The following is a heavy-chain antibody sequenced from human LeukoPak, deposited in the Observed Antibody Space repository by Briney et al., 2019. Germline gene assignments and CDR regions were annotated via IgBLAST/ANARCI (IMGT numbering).Heavy chain of an antibody. CDR2: IRYDGSNK. CDR3: AKDHSSGWYGDYYYYMDV. CDR1: GFTFSSYG. J-gene: IGHJ6*03. V-gene: IGHV3-30*02. D-gene: IGHD6-19*01. Sequence: GGSLRLSCAASGFTFSSYGMHWVRQAPGKGLEWVAFIRYDGSNKYYADSVKGRFTISRDNSKNTLYLQMNSLRAEDTAVYYCAKDHSSGWYGDYYYYMDVWGKGTTVTISS.